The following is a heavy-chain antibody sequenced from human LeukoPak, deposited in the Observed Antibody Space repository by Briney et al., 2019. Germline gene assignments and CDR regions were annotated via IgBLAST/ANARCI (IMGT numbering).Heavy chain of an antibody. J-gene: IGHJ4*02. V-gene: IGHV4-39*01. D-gene: IGHD3-22*01. CDR3: ARHVENRWSGYYSVFDY. Sequence: SETLSLTCTVSGGSISSSSYYWGWIRQPPGKGLEWIGSIYYSGSTNYNPSLKSRVTISVDTSKNQFSLKLSSVTAADTAVYYCARHVENRWSGYYSVFDYWGQGTLVTVSS. CDR2: IYYSGST. CDR1: GGSISSSSYY.